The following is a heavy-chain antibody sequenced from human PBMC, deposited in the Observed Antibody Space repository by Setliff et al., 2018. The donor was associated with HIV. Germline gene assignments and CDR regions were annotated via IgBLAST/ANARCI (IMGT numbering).Heavy chain of an antibody. CDR3: ARLCIAAAGTRSIPWYFDL. V-gene: IGHV4-59*08. D-gene: IGHD6-13*01. J-gene: IGHJ2*01. CDR2: IYYSGST. Sequence: SSETLSLTCTVSGGSISNFLWSWIRQPPGKGLEWIGYIYYSGSTNYNPSLKSRVTISVDTSKNQFSLKLSSVTAADTAVYYCARLCIAAAGTRSIPWYFDLWGRGTLVTVSS. CDR1: GGSISNFL.